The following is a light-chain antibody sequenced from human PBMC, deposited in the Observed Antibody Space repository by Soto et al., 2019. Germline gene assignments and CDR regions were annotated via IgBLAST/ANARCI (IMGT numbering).Light chain of an antibody. CDR1: SSHIGRNT. CDR2: QND. CDR3: AVWDDSLNGPV. Sequence: QSVVTQPPSASGTPGQRVTISCSGSSSHIGRNTVNWYHLVPGMIPTFLIYQNDRRPSGVPDRFSASKSGNSATLAVSGLQSEDEGDYYCAVWDDSLNGPVVGGGTKDTVL. V-gene: IGLV1-44*01. J-gene: IGLJ2*01.